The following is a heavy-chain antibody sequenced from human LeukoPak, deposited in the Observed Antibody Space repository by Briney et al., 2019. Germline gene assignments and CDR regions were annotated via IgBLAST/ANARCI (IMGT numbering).Heavy chain of an antibody. CDR1: GYTFTGYY. V-gene: IGHV1-2*04. CDR3: ASLYDIVGTTVDY. D-gene: IGHD1-26*01. Sequence: ASVKVSCKASGYTFTGYYMHWVRQAPGQGLEWMGWINPNSGGTNYAQKFQGWVTMTRDTSISTAYMELSRLRSDDTAVYYCASLYDIVGTTVDYWGQGTLVTVSS. J-gene: IGHJ4*02. CDR2: INPNSGGT.